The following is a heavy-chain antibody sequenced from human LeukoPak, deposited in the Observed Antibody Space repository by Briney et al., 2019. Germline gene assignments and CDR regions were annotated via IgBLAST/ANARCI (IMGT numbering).Heavy chain of an antibody. CDR2: INHSGST. CDR1: GGSFSGYY. J-gene: IGHJ4*02. V-gene: IGHV4-34*01. D-gene: IGHD6-13*01. Sequence: PSETLSLTCAVYGGSFSGYYWSWIRQPPGKGLEWIGEINHSGSTNYNPSLKSRVTISVDTSKNQFSLKLSSVAAADTAVYYCARGRSPYSSSSPFFDYWGQGTLVTVSS. CDR3: ARGRSPYSSSSPFFDY.